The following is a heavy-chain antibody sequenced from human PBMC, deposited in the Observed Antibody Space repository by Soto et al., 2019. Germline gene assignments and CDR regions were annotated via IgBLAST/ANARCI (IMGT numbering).Heavy chain of an antibody. CDR2: IYPGDSDT. CDR3: ARRVDAFDV. V-gene: IGHV5-51*01. J-gene: IGHJ3*01. Sequence: GESLEISCKGSGYIFSNNWIAWVRQVPGKGLEWMGIIYPGDSDTRYSPSFQGQVTISADKSVRTAYLQWSSLKASDTAIYYCARRVDAFDVWGQGTMVTVSS. CDR1: GYIFSNNW.